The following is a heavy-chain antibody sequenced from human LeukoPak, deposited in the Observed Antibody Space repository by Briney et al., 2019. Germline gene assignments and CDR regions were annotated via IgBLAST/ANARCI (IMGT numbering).Heavy chain of an antibody. Sequence: SETLSLTCTVSGGSISSYYWSWIRQPPGKGPEWIGYIYYSGSTNYNPSLKSRVPISVDPSKNQFSLKLSSVTAADTAVYYCARGNDFGSEFAVYYYYGMDVWGQGTTVTVSS. CDR3: ARGNDFGSEFAVYYYYGMDV. V-gene: IGHV4-59*08. J-gene: IGHJ6*02. CDR2: IYYSGST. CDR1: GGSISSYY. D-gene: IGHD1-1*01.